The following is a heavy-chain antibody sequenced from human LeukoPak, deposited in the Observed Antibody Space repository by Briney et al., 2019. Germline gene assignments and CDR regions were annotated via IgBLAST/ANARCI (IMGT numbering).Heavy chain of an antibody. Sequence: SVKVSCKASGGTFSSYAISWVRQAPGQGLEWMGGIIPIFGTANYAQKFQGRVTITTDESTSTAYMQLRSLRSEDTAVYYCASIPKVGAYYFDYWGQGTLVTVSS. V-gene: IGHV1-69*05. J-gene: IGHJ4*02. CDR1: GGTFSSYA. CDR2: IIPIFGTA. CDR3: ASIPKVGAYYFDY. D-gene: IGHD3-16*01.